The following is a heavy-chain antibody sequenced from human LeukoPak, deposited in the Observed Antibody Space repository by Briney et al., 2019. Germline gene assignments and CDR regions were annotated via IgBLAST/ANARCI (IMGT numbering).Heavy chain of an antibody. D-gene: IGHD4-17*01. CDR1: RFSFSNYA. J-gene: IGHJ4*02. V-gene: IGHV3-30*18. Sequence: PGGSLRLSCAASRFSFSNYAMHWVRQDSGRGLEWLAVISHDGINTYYADSVKGRFTISRDNSKNTLYLQLNSLRAEDTAVYYCAKARTVTTSVHGDYWGQGTLVTVSS. CDR2: ISHDGINT. CDR3: AKARTVTTSVHGDY.